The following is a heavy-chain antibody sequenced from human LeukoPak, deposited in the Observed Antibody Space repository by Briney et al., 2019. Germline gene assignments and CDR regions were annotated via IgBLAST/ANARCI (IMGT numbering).Heavy chain of an antibody. CDR3: ATLGPTGGDFTHNWFDP. Sequence: GGSLRLSCAASGFPFSTYSMNWVRQAPGRGLEWVSCISSRSTYINYTDSVKGRFTISRDNAKNSLYLQMDSLRAEDTAVYYCATLGPTGGDFTHNWFDPWGLGTLVTVSS. J-gene: IGHJ5*02. CDR2: ISSRSTYI. D-gene: IGHD2-21*02. V-gene: IGHV3-21*06. CDR1: GFPFSTYS.